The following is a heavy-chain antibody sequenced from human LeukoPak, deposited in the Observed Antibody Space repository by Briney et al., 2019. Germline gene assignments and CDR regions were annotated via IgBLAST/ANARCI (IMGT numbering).Heavy chain of an antibody. D-gene: IGHD1-26*01. CDR3: AKVRVGATIDD. CDR1: GFTFRSYA. J-gene: IGHJ4*02. Sequence: GGSLRLACVASGFTFRSYAMNWVRQAPGKGRQWVSGISESGVGSNYADSVKGRFTTSRDNSKNTLYLQMNSLRAEDTAVYYCAKVRVGATIDDWGQGTLVTVSS. CDR2: ISESGVGS. V-gene: IGHV3-23*01.